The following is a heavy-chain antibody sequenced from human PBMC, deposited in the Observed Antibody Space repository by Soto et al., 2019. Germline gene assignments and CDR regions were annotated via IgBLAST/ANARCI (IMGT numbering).Heavy chain of an antibody. CDR2: INPGYPAGRST. V-gene: IGHV1-46*01. J-gene: IGHJ6*02. Sequence: GAAFMDFCNASGDTTTTFFMHGGRQPLGQGLEWMGVINPGYPAGRSTTYAQTFQGRVTMTTDTSTSTVYLELRRLRSADTAVYYCAREAIVAGATTGMDVWGQGTTVTVSS. CDR1: GDTTTTFF. D-gene: IGHD1-26*01. CDR3: AREAIVAGATTGMDV.